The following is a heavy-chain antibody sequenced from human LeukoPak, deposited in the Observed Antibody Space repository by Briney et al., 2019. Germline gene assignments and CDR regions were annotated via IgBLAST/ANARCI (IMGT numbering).Heavy chain of an antibody. CDR3: DRGYSIDY. J-gene: IGHJ4*02. Sequence: GGSLRLSCVGSGFTFRSHAMSWVRQAPEKGLEFVSGIYENGGTTYYADSVKGRFSISRDNSKNTLYLQMNSLRAEDTAVYYCDRGYSIDYWGQGTLVTVSS. V-gene: IGHV3-23*01. CDR1: GFTFRSHA. CDR2: IYENGGTT. D-gene: IGHD6-13*01.